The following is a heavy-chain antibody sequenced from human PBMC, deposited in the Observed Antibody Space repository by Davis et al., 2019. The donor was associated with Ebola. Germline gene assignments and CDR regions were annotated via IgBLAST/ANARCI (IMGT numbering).Heavy chain of an antibody. V-gene: IGHV3-33*03. CDR3: AKDGRGSITPNWFDP. J-gene: IGHJ5*02. Sequence: GESLKISCAASGFTFSSYGMHWVRQAPGKGLEWVAVIWYDGSNKHYADSVKGRFTISRDNSKNTLYLQMSSLRAEDTAVYYCAKDGRGSITPNWFDPWGQGSLVTVSS. D-gene: IGHD1-14*01. CDR2: IWYDGSNK. CDR1: GFTFSSYG.